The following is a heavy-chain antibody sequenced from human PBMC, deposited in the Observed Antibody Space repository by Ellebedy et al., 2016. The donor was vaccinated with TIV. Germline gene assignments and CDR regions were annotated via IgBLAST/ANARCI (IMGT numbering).Heavy chain of an antibody. CDR2: ISYDGSNK. J-gene: IGHJ6*03. CDR1: GFTFSSYA. Sequence: GGSLRLXXAASGFTFSSYAMHWVRQAPGKGLEWVAVISYDGSNKYYADSVKGRFTISRDNSKNTLYLQMNSLRAEDTAVYYCARDGDYCSSTSCYFEPYYYYYYMDVWGKGTTVTVSS. D-gene: IGHD2-2*01. CDR3: ARDGDYCSSTSCYFEPYYYYYYMDV. V-gene: IGHV3-30-3*01.